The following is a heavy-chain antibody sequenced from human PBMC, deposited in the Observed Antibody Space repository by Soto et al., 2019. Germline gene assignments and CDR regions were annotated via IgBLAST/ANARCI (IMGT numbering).Heavy chain of an antibody. CDR2: IKQDGSEK. V-gene: IGHV3-7*01. J-gene: IGHJ6*01. Sequence: GGSLRLSCAASGFTFSSYWMSWVRQAPGKGLEWVANIKQDGSEKYYVDSVKGRFTISRDTAKNSLYLQMNSLRAEDTAVYYCARKGTDSSSWLHYYYYYGMDVWGQGTTVTVSS. D-gene: IGHD6-6*01. CDR1: GFTFSSYW. CDR3: ARKGTDSSSWLHYYYYYGMDV.